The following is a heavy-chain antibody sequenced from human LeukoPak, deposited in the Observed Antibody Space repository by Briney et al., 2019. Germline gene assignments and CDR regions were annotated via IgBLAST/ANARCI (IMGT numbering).Heavy chain of an antibody. J-gene: IGHJ4*02. CDR2: ISFDGKNK. Sequence: GGSLRLSCAASGFTFRRQPIHGPPQTPGKGLKGGALISFDGKNKFYGDSVIGRFTISRDNTKNTLFLQMNSLRAEDMGVYYCVRPMTTTRNFEHWGQGTLVTVSS. CDR3: VRPMTTTRNFEH. D-gene: IGHD1-1*01. CDR1: GFTFRRQP. V-gene: IGHV3-30*03.